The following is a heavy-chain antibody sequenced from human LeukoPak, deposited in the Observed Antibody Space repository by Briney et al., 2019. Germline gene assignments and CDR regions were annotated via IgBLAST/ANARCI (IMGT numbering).Heavy chain of an antibody. CDR1: GFTFSSYA. V-gene: IGHV3-23*01. CDR2: ISGSGGST. CDR3: AKPYDFWSGYYTAGY. D-gene: IGHD3-3*01. Sequence: GGSLRLSCVASGFTFSSYAMSWVRQAPGKGLEWVSAISGSGGSTYYADSVKGRFTISRDNSKNTLYLQMNSLRAEDTAVYYCAKPYDFWSGYYTAGYWGQGTLVTVSS. J-gene: IGHJ4*02.